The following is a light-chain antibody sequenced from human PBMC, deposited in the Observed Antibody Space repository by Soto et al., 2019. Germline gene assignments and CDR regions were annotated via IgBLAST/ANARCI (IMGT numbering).Light chain of an antibody. CDR2: DAS. CDR3: QHYTSNYGK. Sequence: DIQMTQSPSTLSASVGDRVTITCRASQRMSGFLAWYQQKPGKAPQLLISDASSLESGVPSRFSGGRSGTAFTLTISSLQPEAFETYYCQHYTSNYGKFGPGTKVDIX. CDR1: QRMSGF. J-gene: IGKJ1*01. V-gene: IGKV1-5*01.